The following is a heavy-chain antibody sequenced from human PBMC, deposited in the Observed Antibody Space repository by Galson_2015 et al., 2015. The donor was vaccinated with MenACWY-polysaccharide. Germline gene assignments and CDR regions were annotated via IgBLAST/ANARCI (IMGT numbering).Heavy chain of an antibody. CDR3: AKDAMITFGVRSAFDI. CDR2: ISGSGGST. Sequence: SLRLSCAASGFTFSSYAMSWVRQAPGKGLEWVSAISGSGGSTYYADSVKGRFTISRDNSKNTLYLQMNSLRAEDTAVYYCAKDAMITFGVRSAFDIWGQGTMVTVSS. CDR1: GFTFSSYA. V-gene: IGHV3-23*01. D-gene: IGHD3-16*01. J-gene: IGHJ3*02.